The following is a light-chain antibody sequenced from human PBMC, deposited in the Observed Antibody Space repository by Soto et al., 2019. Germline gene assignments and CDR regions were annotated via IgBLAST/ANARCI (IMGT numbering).Light chain of an antibody. CDR2: DAS. Sequence: DIQMTQSPASLSAAVGDRVTITCQASQDISNYLNWYQQKPGKAPNLLIYDASDLVAGAPSRFSGSGSGTDFTFTISSLQPEDSATYDCQQYENFPSLTFGGGTKVDIK. V-gene: IGKV1-33*01. J-gene: IGKJ4*01. CDR1: QDISNY. CDR3: QQYENFPSLT.